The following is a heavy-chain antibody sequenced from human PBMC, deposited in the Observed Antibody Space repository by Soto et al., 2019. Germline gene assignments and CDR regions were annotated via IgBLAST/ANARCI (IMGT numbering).Heavy chain of an antibody. J-gene: IGHJ3*02. Sequence: QLQLQESGPGLVKPSETLSLTCTVSGGSISSSSYYWGWIRQPPGKGLEWIGSIYYSGSTYYNPSLKSRATISVDTSKDQFSLKLSSVTAAATAVYYCARTYDSKSQAAFDIWGQGTMVTVSS. CDR1: GGSISSSSYY. CDR3: ARTYDSKSQAAFDI. D-gene: IGHD3-22*01. V-gene: IGHV4-39*01. CDR2: IYYSGST.